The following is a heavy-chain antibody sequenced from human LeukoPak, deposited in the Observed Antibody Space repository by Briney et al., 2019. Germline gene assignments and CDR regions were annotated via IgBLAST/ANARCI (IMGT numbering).Heavy chain of an antibody. Sequence: SETLSLTCTVSGGSISSYYWSWIRQPAGRGLEWIGLIYASGSTNYNPSLKSRVTMSLDTSKNQFSLKLSSVTAADTAVYYCARIPGIVAAGTSPNSFDMWGQGTMVTVSS. CDR2: IYASGST. CDR1: GGSISSYY. V-gene: IGHV4-4*07. CDR3: ARIPGIVAAGTSPNSFDM. D-gene: IGHD6-13*01. J-gene: IGHJ3*02.